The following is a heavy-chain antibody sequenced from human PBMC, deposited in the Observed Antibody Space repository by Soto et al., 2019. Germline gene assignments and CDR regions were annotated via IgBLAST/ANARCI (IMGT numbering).Heavy chain of an antibody. D-gene: IGHD4-17*01. J-gene: IGHJ3*02. V-gene: IGHV3-21*01. CDR1: GFTFSSYS. CDR2: ISSSSSYI. CDR3: ARVRFTIGLYGDYAHNDAFDI. Sequence: GGSLRLSCAASGFTFSSYSMNWVRQAPGKGLEWVSSISSSSSYIYYADSVKGRFTISRDNAKNSLYLQMNSLRAEDTAVYYCARVRFTIGLYGDYAHNDAFDIWGQGTMVTVSS.